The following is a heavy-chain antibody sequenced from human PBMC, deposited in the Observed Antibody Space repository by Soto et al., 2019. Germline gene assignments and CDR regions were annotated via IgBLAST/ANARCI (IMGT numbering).Heavy chain of an antibody. Sequence: EVQLVESGGGLVQPGGSLRLSCAASGFTFSSYWMSWVRQAPGKGLEWVANIKQDGSEKYYVDSVKGRFTISRDNAKNSLYLQMNSLRAEDTAVYYCARSRWLMQICGVARRNYFDYWGQGPLVTVSS. CDR1: GFTFSSYW. D-gene: IGHD3-3*01. CDR2: IKQDGSEK. J-gene: IGHJ4*02. CDR3: ARSRWLMQICGVARRNYFDY. V-gene: IGHV3-7*01.